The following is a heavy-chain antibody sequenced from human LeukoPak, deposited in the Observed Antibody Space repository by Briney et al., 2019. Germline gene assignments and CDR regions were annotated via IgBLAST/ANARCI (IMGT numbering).Heavy chain of an antibody. V-gene: IGHV3-48*03. CDR1: GFTFSSYE. CDR3: AREGRDSSSWYRGYYYYYMDV. J-gene: IGHJ6*03. CDR2: ISSSGSTI. Sequence: PGGSLRLSCAASGFTFSSYEMNWVRQAPGKGLEWVSYISSSGSTIYYADSVKGRFTISRDNAKNSLYLQMNSLRAEDTAVYYCAREGRDSSSWYRGYYYYYMDVWGKGTTVTVSS. D-gene: IGHD6-13*01.